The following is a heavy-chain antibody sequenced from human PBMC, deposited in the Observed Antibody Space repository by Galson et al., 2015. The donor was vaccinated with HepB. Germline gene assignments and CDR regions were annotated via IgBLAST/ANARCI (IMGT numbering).Heavy chain of an antibody. CDR3: ARGGGRRSGWLDP. D-gene: IGHD3-10*01. CDR2: IYYSGST. CDR1: GGSISSYY. V-gene: IGHV4-59*01. J-gene: IGHJ5*02. Sequence: LSLTCTVSGGSISSYYWSWIRQPPGKGLEWIGYIYYSGSTNYNPSLRSRVTISVDASKNQFSLKLSSVTAADTAVYYCARGGGRRSGWLDPWGQGTLVTVSS.